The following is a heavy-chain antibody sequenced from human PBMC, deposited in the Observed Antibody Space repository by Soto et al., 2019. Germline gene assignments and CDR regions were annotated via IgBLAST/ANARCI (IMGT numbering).Heavy chain of an antibody. J-gene: IGHJ4*02. CDR1: GFTFSSNV. D-gene: IGHD6-19*01. Sequence: EVQLLESGGGLVQPGESLRLSCAVSGFTFSSNVMSWVRQVPGKGLEWVSVIGGSGVSTYYADSVKGRFTISRDNSKSTLFLQMNSLRAEDTAVYYCATGGWSRGRLDYWGQGTLVTVSS. CDR2: IGGSGVST. V-gene: IGHV3-23*01. CDR3: ATGGWSRGRLDY.